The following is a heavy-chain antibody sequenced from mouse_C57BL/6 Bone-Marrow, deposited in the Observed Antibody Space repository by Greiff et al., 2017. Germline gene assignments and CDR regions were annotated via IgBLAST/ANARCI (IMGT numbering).Heavy chain of an antibody. Sequence: QVQLQQPGAELVRPGTSVKLSCKASGYTFTSYWMHWVKQRPGQGLEWIGVIDPSDSYTNYNQKFKGKATLTVDTSSSTAYMQLSRLTSEDSAVYYCAYYGSSFDYWGQGTTLTVSS. D-gene: IGHD1-1*01. CDR1: GYTFTSYW. V-gene: IGHV1-59*01. J-gene: IGHJ2*01. CDR2: IDPSDSYT. CDR3: AYYGSSFDY.